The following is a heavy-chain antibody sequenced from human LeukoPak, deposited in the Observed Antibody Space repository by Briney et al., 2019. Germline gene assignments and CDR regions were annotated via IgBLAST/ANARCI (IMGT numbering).Heavy chain of an antibody. CDR1: GFTFSHYW. D-gene: IGHD2-2*01. J-gene: IGHJ4*02. V-gene: IGHV3-7*01. CDR2: IRQDGSDN. Sequence: GGSLRLSCAASGFTFSHYWMSWVRQAPGKGLEWLANIRQDGSDNYYADSVKGRFTFSRDNARNSMYLQMNSLRADDTAVYYCARVGSTSWYLDYWGQGTLVTVSS. CDR3: ARVGSTSWYLDY.